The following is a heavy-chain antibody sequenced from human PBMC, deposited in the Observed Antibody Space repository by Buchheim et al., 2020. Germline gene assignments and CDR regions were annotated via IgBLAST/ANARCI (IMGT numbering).Heavy chain of an antibody. Sequence: QVQLVQSGAEVKKPGASVKVSCKASGYTFTSYDINWVRQATGQGLEWMGWMNPNSGNTGYAQKFQGRVTMTRNTSISTAYMELSSLRSEDTAVYYCARWDIVVVPAAITGYYYGMDVWGQGTT. CDR1: GYTFTSYD. CDR2: MNPNSGNT. J-gene: IGHJ6*02. V-gene: IGHV1-8*01. CDR3: ARWDIVVVPAAITGYYYGMDV. D-gene: IGHD2-2*02.